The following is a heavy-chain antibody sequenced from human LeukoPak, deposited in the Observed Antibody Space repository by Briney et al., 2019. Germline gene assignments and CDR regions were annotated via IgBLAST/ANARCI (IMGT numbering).Heavy chain of an antibody. V-gene: IGHV3-66*03. CDR3: ARESWSDSVAFDI. Sequence: GGSLRLSCVASGFTVSSNYMSWVRQAPGKGLEWVSLIYSSDGAYYADSVKGRFTISRDSSKRTLYLQMNSLRAEDTAMYYCARESWSDSVAFDIWGLGTMVIVSS. CDR2: IYSSDGA. J-gene: IGHJ3*02. D-gene: IGHD3-3*01. CDR1: GFTVSSNY.